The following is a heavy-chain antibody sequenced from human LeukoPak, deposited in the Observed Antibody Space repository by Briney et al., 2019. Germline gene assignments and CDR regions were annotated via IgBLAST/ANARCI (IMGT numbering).Heavy chain of an antibody. CDR2: TSSSDAGT. Sequence: GGSLRLSCAASGFTLSTYAMSWVRQTPGKGLEWVAATSSSDAGTYYADSVKGRFTISRDNSKNTLFLQMNSLRAEDTAVYYCAKGCERSGSRNYFDYWGQGTLVTVSS. V-gene: IGHV3-23*01. CDR3: AKGCERSGSRNYFDY. D-gene: IGHD3-22*01. CDR1: GFTLSTYA. J-gene: IGHJ4*02.